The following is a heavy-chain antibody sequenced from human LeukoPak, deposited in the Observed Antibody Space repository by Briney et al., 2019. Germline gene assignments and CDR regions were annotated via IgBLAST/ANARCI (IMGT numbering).Heavy chain of an antibody. Sequence: SGGSLRLCCAASGFTFSSYAMHWVRQAPGKGLEWVAVISYDGSNKYYADSVKGRFTISRDNSKNTLYLQMNSLRAEDTAVYYCARGSHASGGIDYWGQGTLVTVSS. CDR2: ISYDGSNK. J-gene: IGHJ4*02. D-gene: IGHD3-10*01. CDR3: ARGSHASGGIDY. CDR1: GFTFSSYA. V-gene: IGHV3-30*04.